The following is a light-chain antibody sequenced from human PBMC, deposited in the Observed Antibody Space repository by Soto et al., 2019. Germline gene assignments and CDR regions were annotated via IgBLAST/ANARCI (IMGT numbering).Light chain of an antibody. Sequence: ETVMTQSPATLSVSPGERPTLSCRASQSVSSNLAWYQQKPGQAPRLLIYDASTRATGIPARFSGSGSGTEFTLTISNLQSEDFAVYYCQQYNTWPLTFGPGTKVDIK. CDR3: QQYNTWPLT. V-gene: IGKV3-15*01. J-gene: IGKJ3*01. CDR2: DAS. CDR1: QSVSSN.